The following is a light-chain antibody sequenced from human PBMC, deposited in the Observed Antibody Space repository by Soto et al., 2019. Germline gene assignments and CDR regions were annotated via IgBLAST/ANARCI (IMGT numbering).Light chain of an antibody. CDR1: SSNIARNY. J-gene: IGLJ2*01. CDR3: ATWDSSLSALV. Sequence: QSVLTQPASVSAAPGQTVTISCSGSSSNIARNYVSWYQQVPGAAPKLLTYDTDKRPSEIPDRFSGSKSGTSATLGITGLQTGDEADYYCATWDSSLSALVFGGGTKVTVL. V-gene: IGLV1-51*01. CDR2: DTD.